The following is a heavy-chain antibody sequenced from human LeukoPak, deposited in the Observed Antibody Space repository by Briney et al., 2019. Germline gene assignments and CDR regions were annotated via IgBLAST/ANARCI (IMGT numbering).Heavy chain of an antibody. Sequence: PGGSLRLSCAASGITVSNNYMSWVRQAPGKGLIWVSRINSDGTTSYADSVKGRFTISRDNAKNMLYLQMNSLRAEDTAVYYCARDWYYSIDYWGQGTLVTVSS. CDR1: GITVSNNY. CDR3: ARDWYYSIDY. J-gene: IGHJ4*02. D-gene: IGHD3-10*01. V-gene: IGHV3-74*01. CDR2: INSDGTT.